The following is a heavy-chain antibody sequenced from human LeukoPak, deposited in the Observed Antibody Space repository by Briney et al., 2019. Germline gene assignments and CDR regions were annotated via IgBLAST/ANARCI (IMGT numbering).Heavy chain of an antibody. CDR3: ATKRGEPIVVFRARYWYFDL. D-gene: IGHD2-21*01. CDR2: ISSSGSTI. Sequence: SGGSLRLSCAASGFTFSSYEMNWVRQAPGKGLEWVSYISSSGSTIYYADSVKGRFTISRDNAKNSLYPQMNSLRAEDTAVYYCATKRGEPIVVFRARYWYFDLWGRGTLVTVSS. CDR1: GFTFSSYE. V-gene: IGHV3-48*03. J-gene: IGHJ2*01.